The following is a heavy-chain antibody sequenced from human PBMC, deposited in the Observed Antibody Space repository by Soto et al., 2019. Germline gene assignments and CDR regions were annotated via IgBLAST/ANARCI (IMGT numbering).Heavy chain of an antibody. CDR2: IHYSGST. J-gene: IGHJ6*02. CDR3: ARGGWSMDV. V-gene: IGHV4-59*11. Sequence: SETLSLTCTISGASISSLYWSWVRQPPGKGLEWIGYIHYSGSTNYNPSLKSRVTILVDTSKNQFSLRLSSVTAADTAVYYCARGGWSMDVWGQGTTVTVS. D-gene: IGHD2-15*01. CDR1: GASISSLY.